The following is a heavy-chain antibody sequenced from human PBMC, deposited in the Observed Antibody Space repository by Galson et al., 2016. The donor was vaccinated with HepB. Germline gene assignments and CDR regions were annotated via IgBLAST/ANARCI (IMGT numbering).Heavy chain of an antibody. CDR2: IYYNGNS. Sequence: TLSLTCTVSGGSIYSGGYYWSWIRQHPGKGLEWIGNIYYNGNSYYNPSLRSRLTMSIDTSNNQFSLSLTSVTAADTAVFYCAILRELRERDYYDTSGYYAFDYWGQGILVTVSS. V-gene: IGHV4-31*03. J-gene: IGHJ4*02. CDR3: AILRELRERDYYDTSGYYAFDY. CDR1: GGSIYSGGYY. D-gene: IGHD3-22*01.